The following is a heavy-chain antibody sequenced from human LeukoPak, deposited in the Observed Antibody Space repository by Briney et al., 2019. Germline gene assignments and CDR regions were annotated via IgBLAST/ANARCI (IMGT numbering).Heavy chain of an antibody. CDR3: ARDSPPGTLDYYYYYMDV. J-gene: IGHJ6*03. CDR1: GFTFSSYW. Sequence: GGSLRLSCAASGFTFSSYWMSWVRQAPRKGLEWVANIKQDGSEKYYVDSVKGRFTISRDNAKNSLYLQMNSLRAEDTAVYYCARDSPPGTLDYYYYYMDVWGKGTTVTVSS. V-gene: IGHV3-7*01. CDR2: IKQDGSEK.